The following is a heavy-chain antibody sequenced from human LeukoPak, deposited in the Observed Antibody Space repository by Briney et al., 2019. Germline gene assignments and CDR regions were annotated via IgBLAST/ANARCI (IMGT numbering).Heavy chain of an antibody. J-gene: IGHJ3*02. CDR1: GDSVSGNSAA. Sequence: SQTLSLTCAISGDSVSGNSAAWNWIRQSPSRGLEWLGRTYYRSKWYNDYAVSVKSRITINPDTSKNQFSLQLNSETPEDTAVYYCARDKGSSGWYKDAFDIWGQGTMVTVSS. CDR3: ARDKGSSGWYKDAFDI. D-gene: IGHD6-19*01. CDR2: TYYRSKWYN. V-gene: IGHV6-1*01.